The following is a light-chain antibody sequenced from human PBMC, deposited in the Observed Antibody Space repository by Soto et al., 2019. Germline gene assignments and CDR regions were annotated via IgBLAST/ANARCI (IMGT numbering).Light chain of an antibody. CDR3: QQYDTLPYT. J-gene: IGKJ2*01. V-gene: IGKV1-33*01. CDR2: DVS. Sequence: DIQMTQSPSSLSASVGDRVTITCQASQDTRKYLNWYQQKPGKAPKLLIYDVSNLATGVPSRFSGSGSGTDFTFTISSLQHEDIATYYCQQYDTLPYTFGQGTKLEI. CDR1: QDTRKY.